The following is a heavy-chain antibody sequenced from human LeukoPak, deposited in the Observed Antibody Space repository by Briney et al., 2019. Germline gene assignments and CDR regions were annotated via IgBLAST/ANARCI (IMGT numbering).Heavy chain of an antibody. D-gene: IGHD6-13*01. CDR2: ISSNGGST. CDR1: GFTFSSYA. J-gene: IGHJ4*02. CDR3: ARVAGHLDY. Sequence: SGGSLRLSCAASGFTFSSYAMHWVRQAPGKGLEYVSAISSNGGSTYYANSVKGRFTISRDNSKNTLYLQMGSLRAVDMAVYYCARVAGHLDYWGQGTLVTVSS. V-gene: IGHV3-64*01.